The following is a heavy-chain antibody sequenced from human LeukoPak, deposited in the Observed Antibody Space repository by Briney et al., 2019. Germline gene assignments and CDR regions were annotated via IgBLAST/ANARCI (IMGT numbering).Heavy chain of an antibody. V-gene: IGHV3-74*01. CDR1: GFTFSSYW. Sequence: GGSLRLSCAASGFTFSSYWMHWVHQAPGKGLVWVSRINSDGSSTSYADSVKGRFTISRDNAKNTLYLQMNSLRAEDTAVYYCARGLPSTSCYGCPLYYYGMDVWGKGTTVTVSS. J-gene: IGHJ6*04. CDR2: INSDGSST. CDR3: ARGLPSTSCYGCPLYYYGMDV. D-gene: IGHD2-2*01.